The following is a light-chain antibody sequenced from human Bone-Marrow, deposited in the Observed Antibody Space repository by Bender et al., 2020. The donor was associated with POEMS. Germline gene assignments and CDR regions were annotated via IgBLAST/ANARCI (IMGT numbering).Light chain of an antibody. CDR2: EVS. J-gene: IGLJ3*02. V-gene: IGLV2-8*01. Sequence: QSALTQPPSASGSPGQSVTISCTGTGGDVGGYYYVSWYQQHPGKAPKLMIFEVSKRPSGFPDRFSGSKSGNTASLAISGLQSEDEADYYCAAWEDSLNGWVFGGGTKLTVL. CDR3: AAWEDSLNGWV. CDR1: GGDVGGYYY.